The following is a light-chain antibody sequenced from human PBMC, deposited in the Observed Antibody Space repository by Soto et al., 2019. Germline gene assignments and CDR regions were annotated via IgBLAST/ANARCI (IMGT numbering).Light chain of an antibody. V-gene: IGKV3-20*01. CDR3: QHYNTSPIT. CDR1: QTLSGSY. J-gene: IGKJ5*01. Sequence: EIVLTQSPGTLSLSPGERATLSCRASQTLSGSYLAWYQQKPGLAPRLLIYGASSRATGIPDRFSGSGSGTDFTLTISRLEPEDFAVYYCQHYNTSPITFGQGTRLEIK. CDR2: GAS.